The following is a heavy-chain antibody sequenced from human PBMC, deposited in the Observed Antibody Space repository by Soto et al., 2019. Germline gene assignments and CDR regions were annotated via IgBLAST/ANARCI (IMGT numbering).Heavy chain of an antibody. CDR1: GYSIGSGYH. CDR2: FDLTGTT. Sequence: SETLSHTCDVSGYSIGSGYHWGWIRQAPGKGLQWIANFDLTGTTYYIPSLKSRVTISVDTSKNQFYLKVSSVTASDTAVYCCARMSPSSWNDYWGQGTQVTVSS. CDR3: ARMSPSSWNDY. D-gene: IGHD6-13*01. J-gene: IGHJ4*02. V-gene: IGHV4-38-2*01.